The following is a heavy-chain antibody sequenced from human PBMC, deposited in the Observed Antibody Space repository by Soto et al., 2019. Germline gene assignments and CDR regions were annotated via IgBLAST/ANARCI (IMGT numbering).Heavy chain of an antibody. CDR1: GGSITTSSYN. V-gene: IGHV4-39*02. D-gene: IGHD3-10*01. CDR3: ARFYGNAFDV. CDR2: IYYDGST. J-gene: IGHJ3*01. Sequence: SENPSLTCSVSGGSITTSSYNWDWIRQPPGKGLEWIGTIYYDGSTSYNPSLKSQVTISVDTSKNHFALKVNSVTAADTAVYYCARFYGNAFDVWGRGTVVTV.